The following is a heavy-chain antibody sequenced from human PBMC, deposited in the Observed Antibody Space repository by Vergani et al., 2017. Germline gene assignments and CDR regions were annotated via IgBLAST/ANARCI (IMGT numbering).Heavy chain of an antibody. CDR3: ARDSSGWESDAFDI. V-gene: IGHV3-7*03. D-gene: IGHD6-19*01. J-gene: IGHJ3*02. Sequence: VQLVESGGGLVKPGGSLRLSCAASGFTFSDYYMSWIRQAPGKGLEWVANIKQDGSEKYYVDSVKGRFTISRDNAKNSLYLQMNSLRAEDTAVYYCARDSSGWESDAFDIWGQGTMVTVSS. CDR2: IKQDGSEK. CDR1: GFTFSDYY.